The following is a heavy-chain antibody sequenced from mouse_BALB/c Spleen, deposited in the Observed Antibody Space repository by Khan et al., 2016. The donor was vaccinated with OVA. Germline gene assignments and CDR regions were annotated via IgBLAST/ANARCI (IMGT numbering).Heavy chain of an antibody. Sequence: EVQLRESGPGLVKPSQSLSLTCTVTGYSITSGYGWNWIRQFPGNKLEWMGYISYSGSTNYNPSLKSRISITRDTSKNQFFLQLNSVTTEDTATYYCARTARIKYWGQGATLTVSS. V-gene: IGHV3-2*02. CDR3: ARTARIKY. D-gene: IGHD1-2*01. CDR1: GYSITSGYG. J-gene: IGHJ2*01. CDR2: ISYSGST.